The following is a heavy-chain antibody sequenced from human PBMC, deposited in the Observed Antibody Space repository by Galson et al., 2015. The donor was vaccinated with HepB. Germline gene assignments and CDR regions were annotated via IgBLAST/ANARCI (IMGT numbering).Heavy chain of an antibody. CDR1: GFTFSSYS. Sequence: SLRLSCAASGFTFSSYSMNWVRQAPGKGLEWVSYISSSSSTIYYADSVKGRFTISRDNAKNSLYLQMNSLRAEDTAVYYCAGAYYYDSSGSFAFDIWGQGTMVTVSS. V-gene: IGHV3-48*01. D-gene: IGHD3-22*01. CDR3: AGAYYYDSSGSFAFDI. J-gene: IGHJ3*02. CDR2: ISSSSSTI.